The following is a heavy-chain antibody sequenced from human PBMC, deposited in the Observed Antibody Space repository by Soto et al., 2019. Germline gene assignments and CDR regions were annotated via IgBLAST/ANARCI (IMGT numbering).Heavy chain of an antibody. J-gene: IGHJ6*02. CDR3: AQSPVRGDYYYGMDV. CDR1: GFTFSSYA. CDR2: ISGSGGST. Sequence: EVQLLESGGGLVQPGGSLRLSCAASGFTFSSYAMSWVRQSPGKGLEWVSSISGSGGSTSYADSVKRRFTISRDHSRNTLYRQVNSWRADDTAVYSCAQSPVRGDYYYGMDVWGQVTTVTVSS. V-gene: IGHV3-23*01. D-gene: IGHD3-10*01.